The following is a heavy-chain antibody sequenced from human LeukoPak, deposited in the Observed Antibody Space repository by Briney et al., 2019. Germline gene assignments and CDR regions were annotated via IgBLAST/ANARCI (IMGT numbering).Heavy chain of an antibody. CDR1: GFTFSTYT. V-gene: IGHV3-21*01. CDR2: SSSSGNI. CDR3: ATGYSYGLDN. J-gene: IGHJ4*02. D-gene: IGHD5-18*01. Sequence: PGGSLRLSCEGSGFTFSTYTINWVRQTPGKGLEWVSSSSSSGNIYYADSVKGRFTISRDNAKNSLYLRMNSLRAEDTAVYYCATGYSYGLDNWGQGTLVTVSS.